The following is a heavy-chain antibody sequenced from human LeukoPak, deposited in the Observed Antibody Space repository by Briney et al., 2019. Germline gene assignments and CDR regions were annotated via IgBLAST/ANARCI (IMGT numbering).Heavy chain of an antibody. CDR3: ARGFDSSGYYYNYFEY. V-gene: IGHV3-33*01. D-gene: IGHD3-22*01. J-gene: IGHJ4*02. CDR1: GFTFSSYG. Sequence: PGRSLRLSCAASGFTFSSYGMHWVRQAPGKGLEWVAVIWYDGSNKHYADSVKGRFTISRDNSKNTLYVQMNSLRVEDTAVYYCARGFDSSGYYYNYFEYWGQGTLVTVSS. CDR2: IWYDGSNK.